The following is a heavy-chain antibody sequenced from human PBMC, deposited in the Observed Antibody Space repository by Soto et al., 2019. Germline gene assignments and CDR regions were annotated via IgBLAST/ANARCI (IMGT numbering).Heavy chain of an antibody. V-gene: IGHV1-3*05. CDR3: ARDLGWLQFDY. J-gene: IGHJ4*02. D-gene: IGHD5-12*01. Sequence: QVQLVQSGAEEKKPGASVKVSCKASGYTFSSYAMDWVHQAPGQRLEWMGWINAGNGNTKYSQKFQGRVTISRDTSASTAYMELSSLRSEDTAVYYCARDLGWLQFDYWGQGTLVTVSS. CDR1: GYTFSSYA. CDR2: INAGNGNT.